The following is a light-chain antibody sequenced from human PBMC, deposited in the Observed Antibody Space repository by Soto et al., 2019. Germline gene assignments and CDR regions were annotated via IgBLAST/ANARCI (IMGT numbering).Light chain of an antibody. J-gene: IGKJ4*01. Sequence: IQLTQSPSSLSASVGDRVTITCRASQTIRNCLNWCQQEPGKTPKVLIYATSSLQSWVPSRFSGSGSGTDFTLTISSLQPEDFATYYCQQSCTTPTFGGGTKVEIK. CDR1: QTIRNC. CDR3: QQSCTTPT. V-gene: IGKV1-39*01. CDR2: ATS.